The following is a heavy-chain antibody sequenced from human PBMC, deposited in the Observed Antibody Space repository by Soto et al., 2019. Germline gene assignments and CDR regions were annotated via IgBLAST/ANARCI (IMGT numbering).Heavy chain of an antibody. V-gene: IGHV3-23*01. D-gene: IGHD2-2*01. CDR3: ARAGIRSNAMNMYFDY. Sequence: EVQLLESGGALVQPGGSLRLSCAASGFTFSGSDMTWVRQAPGKGLEWVSGISASGGSTYYADSVKGRFTISRDNSRSTLFLQMDSLRAGDTALYYCARAGIRSNAMNMYFDYWGQGALVTVSS. J-gene: IGHJ4*02. CDR1: GFTFSGSD. CDR2: ISASGGST.